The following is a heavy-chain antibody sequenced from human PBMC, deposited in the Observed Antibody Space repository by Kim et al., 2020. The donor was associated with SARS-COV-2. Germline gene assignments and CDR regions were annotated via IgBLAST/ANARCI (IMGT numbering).Heavy chain of an antibody. J-gene: IGHJ4*02. D-gene: IGHD3-10*01. CDR3: ARLRYYYGASSPTLDY. V-gene: IGHV4-39*02. Sequence: PSLGSRVTISVETSKNHFSLNLSSVTAADTAVYFCARLRYYYGASSPTLDYWGQGTLVTVSS.